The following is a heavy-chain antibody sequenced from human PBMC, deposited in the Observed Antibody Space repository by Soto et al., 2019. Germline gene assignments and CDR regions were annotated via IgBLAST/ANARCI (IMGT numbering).Heavy chain of an antibody. CDR3: ARGLGYCSGGSCYSGSNWFDP. J-gene: IGHJ5*02. CDR2: IWYDGSNK. CDR1: GFTFSSYG. V-gene: IGHV3-33*01. D-gene: IGHD2-15*01. Sequence: QVQLVESGGGVVQPGRSLRLSCAASGFTFSSYGMHWVRQAPGKGLEWVAVIWYDGSNKYYADSVKVRFTISRDNSKNTLYLQMNSLRAEDTAVYYCARGLGYCSGGSCYSGSNWFDPWGQGTLVTVSS.